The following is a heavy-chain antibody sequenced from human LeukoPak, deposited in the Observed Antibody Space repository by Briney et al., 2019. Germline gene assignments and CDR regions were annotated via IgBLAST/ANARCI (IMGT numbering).Heavy chain of an antibody. CDR1: GYTFTSYY. V-gene: IGHV1-46*01. D-gene: IGHD6-13*01. Sequence: ASVKVSCKASGYTFTSYYMHWMRQAPGQGLEWMGIIDPSGGSTSYAQKFQGRVTMTRDMSTSTVYMELSSLRSEDTAVYYCASDGAAAGTMFYWGQGTLVTVSS. CDR3: ASDGAAAGTMFY. J-gene: IGHJ4*02. CDR2: IDPSGGST.